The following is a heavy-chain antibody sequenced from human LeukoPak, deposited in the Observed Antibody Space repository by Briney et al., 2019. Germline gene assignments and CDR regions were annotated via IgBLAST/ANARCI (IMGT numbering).Heavy chain of an antibody. CDR1: GFPFNIAW. Sequence: GGSLRLSRAASGFPFNIAWVNWVRQVPGKGLEWVGRVKSRTKGGTTDYAAAVKGRFTVSRDDSENTLYLQMNSLKPEDTAVYFCTSDPRIGRFFDYWGQGALVTVSS. CDR3: TSDPRIGRFFDY. CDR2: VKSRTKGGTT. D-gene: IGHD1-26*01. V-gene: IGHV3-15*01. J-gene: IGHJ4*02.